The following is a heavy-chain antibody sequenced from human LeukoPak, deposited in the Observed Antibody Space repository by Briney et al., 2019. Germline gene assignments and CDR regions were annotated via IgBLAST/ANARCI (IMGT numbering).Heavy chain of an antibody. J-gene: IGHJ4*02. V-gene: IGHV3-48*04. D-gene: IGHD3-22*01. Sequence: GGSLRLSCAASGFTFSSYSMNWVRQAPGKGLEWVSYISSSSTIYYADSVKGRFTISRDNAKNSLYLQMNSLRAEDTAVYYCASADSYYYDSSGDYWGQGTLVTVSS. CDR3: ASADSYYYDSSGDY. CDR2: ISSSSTI. CDR1: GFTFSSYS.